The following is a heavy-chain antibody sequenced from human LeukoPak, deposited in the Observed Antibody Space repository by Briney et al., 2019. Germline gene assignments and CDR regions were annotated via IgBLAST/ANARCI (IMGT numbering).Heavy chain of an antibody. V-gene: IGHV3-23*01. Sequence: GGSLRLSCAASGFTVSSYGMTWVRQAPGKGLEWVSAFSATDGSAQYAESVKGRFTISRDNSKNSLYLQMNSLRDEDTAVYYCAKARIAAAGTGAFDVWGQGTVVTVSS. D-gene: IGHD6-13*01. CDR1: GFTVSSYG. J-gene: IGHJ3*01. CDR3: AKARIAAAGTGAFDV. CDR2: FSATDGSA.